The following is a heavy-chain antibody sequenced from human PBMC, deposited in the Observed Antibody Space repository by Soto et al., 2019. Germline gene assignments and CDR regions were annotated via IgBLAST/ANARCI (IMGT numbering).Heavy chain of an antibody. CDR1: GFTFSSYG. CDR3: AKDHSSISRLHYGMDV. J-gene: IGHJ6*02. V-gene: IGHV3-30*18. CDR2: ISYDGSYK. D-gene: IGHD6-6*01. Sequence: QVQLVESGGGVVQPGRSLRLSCEGSGFTFSSYGMHWVRQAPGKGLEWVAVISYDGSYKFYGDSVKGRFTISRDNSKNTLYLQMNSLRADDTAVYYCAKDHSSISRLHYGMDVWGQGTTVTVSS.